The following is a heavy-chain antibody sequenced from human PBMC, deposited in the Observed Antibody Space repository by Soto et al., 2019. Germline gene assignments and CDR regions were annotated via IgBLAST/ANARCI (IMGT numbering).Heavy chain of an antibody. CDR2: INHSGST. J-gene: IGHJ4*02. D-gene: IGHD3-10*01. Sequence: QVQLQQWGAGLLKPSETLSLTCAVYGGSFSGYYWSWIRQPPGKGLEWIGEINHSGSTNYNPSLKSRVTISVDTSKNQFSLKLSSVTAADTAVYYCVRGGGTVWFGRYFDYWGQGTLVTVSS. CDR3: VRGGGTVWFGRYFDY. V-gene: IGHV4-34*01. CDR1: GGSFSGYY.